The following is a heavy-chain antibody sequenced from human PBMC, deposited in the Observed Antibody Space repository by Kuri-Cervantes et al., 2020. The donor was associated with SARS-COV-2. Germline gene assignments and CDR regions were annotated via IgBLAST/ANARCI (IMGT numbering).Heavy chain of an antibody. CDR1: GFTFSSYW. J-gene: IGHJ4*02. CDR2: IKSDGSST. Sequence: GGSLRLSCAASGFTFSSYWMHWVRQGPGRGLVWVSRIKSDGSSTSYADSVEGRFTISRDNAKNTLYLQMNSLRAEDTAVYYCARAVSGGNSHYDFWGQGALVTVSS. CDR3: ARAVSGGNSHYDF. V-gene: IGHV3-74*01. D-gene: IGHD4-23*01.